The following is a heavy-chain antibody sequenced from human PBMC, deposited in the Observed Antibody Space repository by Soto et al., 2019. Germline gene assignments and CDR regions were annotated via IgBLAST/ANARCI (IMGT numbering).Heavy chain of an antibody. CDR2: ISYDGSNK. D-gene: IGHD2-2*01. V-gene: IGHV3-30*18. CDR3: AKNGIPAAMLEMYYYYYYMDV. CDR1: GFTFSSYG. Sequence: HPGGSLRLSCAASGFTFSSYGMHWVRQAPGKGLEWVAVISYDGSNKYYADSVKGRFTISRDNSKNTLYLQMNSLRAEDTAVYYCAKNGIPAAMLEMYYYYYYMDVWGKGTTVTVSS. J-gene: IGHJ6*03.